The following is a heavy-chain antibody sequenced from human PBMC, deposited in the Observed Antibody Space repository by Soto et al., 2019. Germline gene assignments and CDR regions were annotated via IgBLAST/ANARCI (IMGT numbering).Heavy chain of an antibody. D-gene: IGHD3-22*01. CDR2: INHSGYT. V-gene: IGHV4-34*01. J-gene: IGHJ3*02. Sequence: QEQLQQWGAGLLKPSKTLSLTCADYGGSFSGYWRWIRQPPGEGLEWIGEINHSGYTNSNPSLKSRVTISGDTSKNQFSLRLSYVTAADTAVYYCAREFDSGGHPTDAFDIWGQGTMVTVSA. CDR3: AREFDSGGHPTDAFDI. CDR1: GGSFSGY.